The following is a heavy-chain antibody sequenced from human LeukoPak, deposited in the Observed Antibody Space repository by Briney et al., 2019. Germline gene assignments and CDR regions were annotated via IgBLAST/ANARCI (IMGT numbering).Heavy chain of an antibody. CDR1: GLTFSGSA. CDR3: TRHREYYYYMDV. D-gene: IGHD3-10*01. J-gene: IGHJ6*03. V-gene: IGHV3-73*01. CDR2: IRSKANSYAT. Sequence: GGSLKLSCAASGLTFSGSAMHWVRQASGKGLEWVGRIRSKANSYATAYAASVKGRFTISRDDSKNTAYLQMNSLKTEDTAVYYCTRHREYYYYMDVWGKGTTVTVSS.